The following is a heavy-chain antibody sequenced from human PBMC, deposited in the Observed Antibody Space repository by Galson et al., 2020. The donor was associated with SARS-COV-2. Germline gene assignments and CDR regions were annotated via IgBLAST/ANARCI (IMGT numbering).Heavy chain of an antibody. J-gene: IGHJ6*02. CDR3: ARGGSSNPDKYYYYYYGMDV. CDR1: GGTFSSYA. CDR2: IIPIFGTA. D-gene: IGHD6-6*01. V-gene: IGHV1-69*13. Sequence: SVTVSCKASGGTFSSYAISWVRQAPGQGLEWMGGIIPIFGTANYAQKFQGRVTITADESTSTAYMELSSLRSEDTAVYYCARGGSSNPDKYYYYYYGMDVWGQGTTVTVSS.